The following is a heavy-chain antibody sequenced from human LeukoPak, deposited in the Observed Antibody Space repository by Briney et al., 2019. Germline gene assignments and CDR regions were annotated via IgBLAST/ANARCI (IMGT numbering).Heavy chain of an antibody. V-gene: IGHV3-30-3*01. J-gene: IGHJ4*02. Sequence: GGSLRLSCAASGFIFSGHVMHWVRQAPGKGLEWVSLISYDGSNKDYADSVKGRFTISRDNSKNTLYLQMNGLRAEDTAVYYCAREKQQLGVDYWGQGTLVTVSS. D-gene: IGHD6-13*01. CDR3: AREKQQLGVDY. CDR1: GFIFSGHV. CDR2: ISYDGSNK.